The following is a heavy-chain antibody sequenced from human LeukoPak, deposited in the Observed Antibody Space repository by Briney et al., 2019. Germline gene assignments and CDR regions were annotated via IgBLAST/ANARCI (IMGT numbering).Heavy chain of an antibody. D-gene: IGHD6-6*01. J-gene: IGHJ4*02. CDR1: GGSISSYY. CDR2: VSYSGST. Sequence: SETLSLTCSVSGGSISSYYWSWIRQPPGKGLEWIGYVSYSGSTTYNPSLKSRVTISVDTSKNQFSLKLSSVTAADTAMYYCARVDSSSFDFDYWGQGALVTVSS. CDR3: ARVDSSSFDFDY. V-gene: IGHV4-59*01.